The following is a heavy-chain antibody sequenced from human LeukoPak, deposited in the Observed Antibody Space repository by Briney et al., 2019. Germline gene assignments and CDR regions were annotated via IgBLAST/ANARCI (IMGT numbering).Heavy chain of an antibody. D-gene: IGHD3-3*01. V-gene: IGHV1-3*01. J-gene: IGHJ5*02. CDR2: INAGNGNT. Sequence: ALVKVSCKASGYTFTSYAMHWVRQAPGQRLEWMGWINAGNGNTEYSQKFQGRVTITRDTSASTAYMELSSLRSEDTAVYYCARDPLRFLEWFWFDPWGQGTLVTVSS. CDR1: GYTFTSYA. CDR3: ARDPLRFLEWFWFDP.